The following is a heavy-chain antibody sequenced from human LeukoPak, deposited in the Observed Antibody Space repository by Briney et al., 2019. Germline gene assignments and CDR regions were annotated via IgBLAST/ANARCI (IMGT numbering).Heavy chain of an antibody. CDR1: GFTFDDYA. Sequence: GGSLRLSCAASGFTFDDYAMHWVRQAPGKGLEWVSGISWNSGNIGYADSVKGRFTISRDNARNSLYLQMNSLRAEDTALYFCAKDSYYNTVTGYFANWGQGTLVTVSS. CDR2: ISWNSGNI. CDR3: AKDSYYNTVTGYFAN. J-gene: IGHJ4*02. V-gene: IGHV3-9*01. D-gene: IGHD3-9*01.